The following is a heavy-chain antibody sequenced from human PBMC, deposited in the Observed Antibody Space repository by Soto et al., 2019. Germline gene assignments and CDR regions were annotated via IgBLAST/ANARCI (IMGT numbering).Heavy chain of an antibody. CDR2: ISYDGSNK. J-gene: IGHJ4*02. V-gene: IGHV3-30*18. CDR1: GFTFSSYG. CDR3: AKLRGVYFDN. Sequence: PGGSLRLSCAASGFTFSSYGMHWVRQAPGKGLEWVAVISYDGSNKYYADSVKGRFTISRDNSKNTLYLQMNSLRAEDTAVYYCAKLRGVYFDNGGRETRVTVSS. D-gene: IGHD3-10*01.